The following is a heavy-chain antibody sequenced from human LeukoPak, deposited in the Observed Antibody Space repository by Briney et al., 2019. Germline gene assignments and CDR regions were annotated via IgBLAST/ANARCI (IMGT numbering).Heavy chain of an antibody. V-gene: IGHV3-64*02. CDR1: GFTFSSYA. J-gene: IGHJ4*02. Sequence: PGRSLRLSCAASGFTFSSYAMHWVRQAPGKGLEYVSAISSNGGGTYYADSVKGRFTISRDNSKNTLYLQMGSLRAEDMAVYYCARMSPYCSSGVCSWVDYWGQGTLVTVSS. CDR3: ARMSPYCSSGVCSWVDY. CDR2: ISSNGGGT. D-gene: IGHD2-8*01.